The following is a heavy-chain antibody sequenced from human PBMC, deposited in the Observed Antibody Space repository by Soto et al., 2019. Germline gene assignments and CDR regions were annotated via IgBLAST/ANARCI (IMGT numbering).Heavy chain of an antibody. D-gene: IGHD3-16*01. CDR1: GFTFSDYS. CDR2: ISASGGTI. Sequence: EVHLVESGEGLVRPGGSLRLSCVGSGFTFSDYSMNWVRQAPGKGLEWLSYISASGGTIHYADSVKGRFTISRDKATLFLQMNSLRGEDTALYYCARGDNVWGSFRIDSWGQGTQVAVSS. CDR3: ARGDNVWGSFRIDS. V-gene: IGHV3-48*01. J-gene: IGHJ4*02.